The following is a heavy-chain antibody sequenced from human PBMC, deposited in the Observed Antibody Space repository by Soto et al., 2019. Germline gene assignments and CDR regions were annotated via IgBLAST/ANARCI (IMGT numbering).Heavy chain of an antibody. CDR2: IWYDGSNK. Sequence: QVQLVESGGGVVQPGRSLRLSCAASGFTFSSYGMHWVRQAPGKGLEWVAVIWYDGSNKYYTDSVKGRFTISRDNSKNTVYLQMNSLRAEDTTVYYCARGSGHLTGVFDYWGQGTLVTVSS. J-gene: IGHJ4*02. D-gene: IGHD7-27*01. V-gene: IGHV3-33*01. CDR3: ARGSGHLTGVFDY. CDR1: GFTFSSYG.